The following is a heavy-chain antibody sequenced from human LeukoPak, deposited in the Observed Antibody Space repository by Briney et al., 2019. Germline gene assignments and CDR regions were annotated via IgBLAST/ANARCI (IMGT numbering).Heavy chain of an antibody. Sequence: GGSLRLSCAASGFTFSSYAMHWVRQAPGKGLEWVAVISYDGSNKYYADSVKGRFTISRDNSKNTLYLQMNSLRAEDMAVYYCSSGSYWPSDDAFDIWGQGTMVTVSS. D-gene: IGHD1-26*01. CDR2: ISYDGSNK. CDR3: SSGSYWPSDDAFDI. V-gene: IGHV3-30-3*01. J-gene: IGHJ3*02. CDR1: GFTFSSYA.